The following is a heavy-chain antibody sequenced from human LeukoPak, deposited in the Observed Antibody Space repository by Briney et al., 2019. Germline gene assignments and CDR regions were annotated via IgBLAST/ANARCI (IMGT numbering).Heavy chain of an antibody. Sequence: GSLRLSCAASGFTFSSYAMHWVRQAPGKGLEWVAVISYDGSNKYYADSVKGRFTISRDNSKNTLYLQMNSLRAEDTAVYYCAKDHRYFIAAAGTFDYWGQGTLVTVSS. CDR2: ISYDGSNK. V-gene: IGHV3-30-3*01. J-gene: IGHJ4*02. CDR3: AKDHRYFIAAAGTFDY. CDR1: GFTFSSYA. D-gene: IGHD6-13*01.